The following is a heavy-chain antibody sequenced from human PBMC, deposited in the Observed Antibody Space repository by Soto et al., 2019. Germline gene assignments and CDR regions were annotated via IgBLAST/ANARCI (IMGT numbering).Heavy chain of an antibody. J-gene: IGHJ5*02. D-gene: IGHD1-1*01. CDR2: IYYSGGT. V-gene: IGHV4-61*08. CDR3: TREQSDDHHFDP. CDR1: VDSLSRGGYL. Sequence: TLSVTSTVPVDSLSRGGYLSTCVWQPPGKGLEWLGYIYYSGGTTYHPSLKRRVTISLDKSKSQFSLRLISVTAADTALYYCTREQSDDHHFDPWAQATLLTTYS.